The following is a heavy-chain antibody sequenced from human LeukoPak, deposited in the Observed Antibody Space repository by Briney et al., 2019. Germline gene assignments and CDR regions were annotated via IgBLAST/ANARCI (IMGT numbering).Heavy chain of an antibody. J-gene: IGHJ4*02. Sequence: PGGSLRLSCAASGFSFSNAWMSWVRQAPGKGLEWVGRIKSKTDGGTTDYAAPVKGRFTISRDDSKNTLYLQMNSLKTEDTAVYYCTIHSSSRSYINWGQGTLVTVSS. CDR2: IKSKTDGGTT. D-gene: IGHD3-10*01. V-gene: IGHV3-15*01. CDR1: GFSFSNAW. CDR3: TIHSSSRSYIN.